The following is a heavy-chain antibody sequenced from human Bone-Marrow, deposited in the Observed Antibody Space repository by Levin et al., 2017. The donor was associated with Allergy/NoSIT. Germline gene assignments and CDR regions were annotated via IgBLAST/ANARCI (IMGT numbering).Heavy chain of an antibody. V-gene: IGHV4-34*01. J-gene: IGHJ4*02. Sequence: KPSETLSLTCAVSGGSFSGSYWTWIRQSPDKGLEWIGEISPTGDTNYNPSLESRVTISVDTSNLHFSLRMTAMSAADTAVYYCARGGRYCSGVCNYYLDSWGQGVLVTVSS. CDR2: ISPTGDT. CDR1: GGSFSGSY. D-gene: IGHD2-8*02. CDR3: ARGGRYCSGVCNYYLDS.